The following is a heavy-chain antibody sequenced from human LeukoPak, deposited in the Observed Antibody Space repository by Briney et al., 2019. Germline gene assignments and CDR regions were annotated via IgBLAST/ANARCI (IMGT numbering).Heavy chain of an antibody. Sequence: SETLSLTCAVSGYSISSGYQWAWIRQPPGKTLEGIGSIYRGGGAHYNPSLKSRVTISVDRSNNQFSLRLSSVTAADTAVYYCAIDPRWLTPDCTSTSCYENYFDPWGQGTLVTVSS. V-gene: IGHV4-38-2*02. J-gene: IGHJ5*02. CDR1: GYSISSGYQ. CDR3: AIDPRWLTPDCTSTSCYENYFDP. D-gene: IGHD2-2*01. CDR2: IYRGGGA.